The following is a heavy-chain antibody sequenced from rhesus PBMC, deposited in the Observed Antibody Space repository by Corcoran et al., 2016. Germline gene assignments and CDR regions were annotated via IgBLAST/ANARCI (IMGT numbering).Heavy chain of an antibody. Sequence: QLQLQESGPGLVKPSETLSLTCAVSGGSISNNYWSWIRHPPGKGLECIGRISGSSGSPDYSPSLKSRVTISTDTSKNQFSLVLSSVTAADTAVYYCVRLIAAGPLDYFDFWGQGVLVTVSS. D-gene: IGHD6-13*01. CDR3: VRLIAAGPLDYFDF. J-gene: IGHJ4*01. CDR1: GGSISNNY. CDR2: ISGSSGSP. V-gene: IGHV4-173*01.